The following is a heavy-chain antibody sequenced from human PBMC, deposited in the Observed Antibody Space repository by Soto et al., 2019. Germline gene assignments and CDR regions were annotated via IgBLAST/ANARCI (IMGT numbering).Heavy chain of an antibody. CDR1: GGSFSGYY. D-gene: IGHD3-3*01. V-gene: IGHV4-34*01. Sequence: ETLSLTCAVCGGSFSGYYWSWIRQPPGKGLEWIGEINHSGSTNYNPSLKSRVTISVDTSKNQFSLKLSSVTAADTAVYYCAMYYDFWSGYYNLDPWGQGTLVTVSS. CDR2: INHSGST. CDR3: AMYYDFWSGYYNLDP. J-gene: IGHJ5*02.